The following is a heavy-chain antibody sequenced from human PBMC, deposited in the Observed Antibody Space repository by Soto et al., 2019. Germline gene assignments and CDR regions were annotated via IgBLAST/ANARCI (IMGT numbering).Heavy chain of an antibody. CDR1: VYTCTDHY. V-gene: IGHV1-2*02. D-gene: IGHD1-1*01. CDR3: TRDLSRQSWKWFDP. J-gene: IGHJ5*02. Sequence: QVQLGQSGAEVKEPGASVKVSCRTSVYTCTDHYINWVRQAPGQGPEYMWGIHPNSGDTKYTQRFHGRGTMTRDPPISTAYMELMRLTSDETAVYFCTRDLSRQSWKWFDPWGQGTLVTVSS. CDR2: IHPNSGDT.